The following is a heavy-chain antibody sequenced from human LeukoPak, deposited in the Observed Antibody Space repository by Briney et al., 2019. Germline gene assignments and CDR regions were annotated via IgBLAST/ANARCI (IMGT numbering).Heavy chain of an antibody. CDR3: ARTRYCSGGSCYYYFDH. Sequence: PSETLSLTCTVSGGSISSYYWSWIRQPPGKGLEWIGYIYYSGSTNYNPSLKSRVTISVDTSKNQFSLKLSSVTAADTAVYYCARTRYCSGGSCYYYFDHWGQGTLVTVSS. CDR2: IYYSGST. D-gene: IGHD2-15*01. V-gene: IGHV4-59*01. CDR1: GGSISSYY. J-gene: IGHJ4*02.